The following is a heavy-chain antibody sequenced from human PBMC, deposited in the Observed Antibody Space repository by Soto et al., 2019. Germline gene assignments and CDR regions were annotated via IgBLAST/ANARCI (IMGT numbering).Heavy chain of an antibody. Sequence: QVQLVQSGAEVKKPGSSVKVSCKTSGGDFKHYGVSWVRQAPGQGLEGMGGIVPVFGSAKYGQIFQGRVTITADDLTSTTYMELSGLKPEDTAIYYCAREIAATGFHFWGQGTLVIVSS. CDR3: AREIAATGFHF. D-gene: IGHD3-9*01. CDR1: GGDFKHYG. J-gene: IGHJ4*02. V-gene: IGHV1-69*12. CDR2: IVPVFGSA.